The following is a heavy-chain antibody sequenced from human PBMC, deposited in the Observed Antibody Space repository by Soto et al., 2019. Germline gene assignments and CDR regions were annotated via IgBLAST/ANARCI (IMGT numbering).Heavy chain of an antibody. J-gene: IGHJ5*02. CDR3: VKDARLASS. CDR1: EFNFSDHD. V-gene: IGHV3-11*06. CDR2: ISVTSSDI. Sequence: GGSMRLSWTAAEFNFSDHDMNWLRQAPGRGLEWISYISVTSSDIKYADSVKGRFTISRDNAKNSLYLQMNSLTTEDTAVYYCVKDARLASSWGLGTLVTVSS. D-gene: IGHD3-9*01.